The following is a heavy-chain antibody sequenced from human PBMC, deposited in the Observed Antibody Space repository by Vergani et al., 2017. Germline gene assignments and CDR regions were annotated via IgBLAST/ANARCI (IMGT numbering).Heavy chain of an antibody. CDR1: GGTFSSYT. D-gene: IGHD3-16*01. CDR2: IIPILGIA. CDR3: ARSSRRLTYYFDY. J-gene: IGHJ4*02. Sequence: QVQLVQSGAEVKKPGSSVKVSCKASGGTFSSYTISWVRQAPGQGLEWMGRIIPILGIANYAQKFQGRVTITADKSTSTAYMELSSLRSEDTAVYYCARSSRRLTYYFDYWGQGTLVTVSS. V-gene: IGHV1-69*02.